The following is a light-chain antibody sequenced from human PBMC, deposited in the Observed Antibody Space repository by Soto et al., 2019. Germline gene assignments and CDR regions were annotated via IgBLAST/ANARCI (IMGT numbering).Light chain of an antibody. CDR2: AIS. Sequence: IQLTKSPSSLTASVGDRVTITCRASQDISSYLPCYQQKPGKAPKLLIHAISTLQSGVPSRFSGSGSGTDFTLAINSLQPEDFATYYCQQLNNYPLTFGGGTKVEIK. CDR3: QQLNNYPLT. CDR1: QDISSY. J-gene: IGKJ4*01. V-gene: IGKV1-9*01.